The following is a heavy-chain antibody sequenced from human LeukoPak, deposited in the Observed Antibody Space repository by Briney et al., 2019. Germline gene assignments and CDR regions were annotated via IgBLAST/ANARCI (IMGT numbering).Heavy chain of an antibody. D-gene: IGHD5-18*01. Sequence: GGSLRLSCAASGFTFSSYAMSWVRQAPGKGLEWVSSISGSGNRTYYADSVKGRFTISRDNSKNTLYLQMNSLRAEDTAVYYCAERGYSYGQFDYWGQGTLVTVSS. V-gene: IGHV3-23*01. J-gene: IGHJ4*02. CDR3: AERGYSYGQFDY. CDR1: GFTFSSYA. CDR2: ISGSGNRT.